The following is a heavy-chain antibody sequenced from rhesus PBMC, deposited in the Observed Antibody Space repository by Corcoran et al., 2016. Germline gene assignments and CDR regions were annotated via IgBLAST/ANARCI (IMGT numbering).Heavy chain of an antibody. D-gene: IGHD3-16*01. Sequence: EVQLVESGGGLVQPGGSLRLSCAASGFTFSDHYMDWVRQAPGKGLEWVSSISRGSGITTLYPESVKGRFTISRDNAKNTVDLQMNSLRAEDTAVYYCASNSGSYYYGYWGQGVLVTVSS. V-gene: IGHV3-110*02. CDR2: ISRGSGITT. CDR3: ASNSGSYYYGY. J-gene: IGHJ4*01. CDR1: GFTFSDHY.